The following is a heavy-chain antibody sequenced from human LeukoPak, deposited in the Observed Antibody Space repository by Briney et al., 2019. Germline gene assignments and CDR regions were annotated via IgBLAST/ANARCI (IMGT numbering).Heavy chain of an antibody. D-gene: IGHD1-26*01. CDR2: INSDGSST. Sequence: GRSLRLSCAASGFTFSSYGMHWVRQAPGKGLVWVSRINSDGSSTSYADSVKGRFTISRDNAKNTLYLQMNSLRAEDTAVYYCARAGVGATPADYWGQGTLVTLPA. V-gene: IGHV3-74*01. J-gene: IGHJ4*02. CDR3: ARAGVGATPADY. CDR1: GFTFSSYG.